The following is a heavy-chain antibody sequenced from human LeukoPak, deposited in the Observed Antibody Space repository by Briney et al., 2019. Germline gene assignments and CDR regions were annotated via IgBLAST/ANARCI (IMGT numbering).Heavy chain of an antibody. CDR1: GFTFSTYW. Sequence: GGSLRLSCGGSGFTFSTYWMSWVRQAPGKGLEWVANIMQDGSEKNYVDSVKGRFTISRDNAKNSLYLQMNSLRAEDTAVYYCAREVYSSSRPADAFDIWGQGTVVTVSS. J-gene: IGHJ3*02. D-gene: IGHD6-13*01. CDR3: AREVYSSSRPADAFDI. CDR2: IMQDGSEK. V-gene: IGHV3-7*01.